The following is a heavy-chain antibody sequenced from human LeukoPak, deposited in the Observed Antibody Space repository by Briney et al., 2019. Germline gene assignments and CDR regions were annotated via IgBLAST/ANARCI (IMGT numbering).Heavy chain of an antibody. Sequence: SVKVSCKASGGTFSSYAISWVRQAPGQGLEWMGGIIPIFGTANYAQKFQGRVMITTDESTSTAYMELSSLGFEDTAVYYCARHTRLYYDSSGDAFDIWGQGTMVTVSS. CDR1: GGTFSSYA. CDR2: IIPIFGTA. D-gene: IGHD3-22*01. CDR3: ARHTRLYYDSSGDAFDI. J-gene: IGHJ3*02. V-gene: IGHV1-69*05.